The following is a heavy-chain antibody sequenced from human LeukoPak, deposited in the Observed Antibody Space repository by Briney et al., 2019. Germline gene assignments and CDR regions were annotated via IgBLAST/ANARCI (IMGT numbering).Heavy chain of an antibody. CDR2: IYHSGST. CDR3: ARSRDGYTGYFDY. J-gene: IGHJ4*02. Sequence: NSSETLSLTCTVSGYSISSGYYWGWIRQPPGKGLEWIGSIYHSGSTYYNPSHKSRVTISVDTSKNQFSLKLSSVTAADTAVYYCARSRDGYTGYFDYWGQGTLVTVSS. CDR1: GYSISSGYY. D-gene: IGHD5-24*01. V-gene: IGHV4-38-2*02.